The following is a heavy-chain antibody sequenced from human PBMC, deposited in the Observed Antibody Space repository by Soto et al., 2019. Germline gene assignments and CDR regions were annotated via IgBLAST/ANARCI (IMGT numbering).Heavy chain of an antibody. CDR3: AKQGGDLRALSYYFDY. CDR1: GFTFSSYA. Sequence: GGSLRLSCAASGFTFSSYAMSWVRQAPGKGLEWVSAISGSGGSTYYADSVKGRFTISRDNSKNTLYLQMNSLRAEDTAVYYCAKQGGDLRALSYYFDYWGQGTLVTVSS. J-gene: IGHJ4*02. V-gene: IGHV3-23*01. D-gene: IGHD3-16*01. CDR2: ISGSGGST.